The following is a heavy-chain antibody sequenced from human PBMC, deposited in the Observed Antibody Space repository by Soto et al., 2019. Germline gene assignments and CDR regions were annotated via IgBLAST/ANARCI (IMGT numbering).Heavy chain of an antibody. CDR2: IKQDGSEK. Sequence: GGSLRLSCAASGFTFTSCWMRWVRQAPGKGLEWVANIKQDGSEKYYVDSVKGRFTASRDNAENSLYLQMNSLRAEDTAVYYCARDHSRTYGSGYYPGSYWGQGT. CDR3: ARDHSRTYGSGYYPGSY. J-gene: IGHJ4*02. D-gene: IGHD6-19*01. CDR1: GFTFTSCW. V-gene: IGHV3-7*01.